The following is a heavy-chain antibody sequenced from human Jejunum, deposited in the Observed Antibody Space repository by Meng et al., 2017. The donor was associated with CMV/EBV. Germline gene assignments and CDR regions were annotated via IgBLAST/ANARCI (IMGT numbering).Heavy chain of an antibody. CDR1: GYTFSSSC. CDR3: ARAVMYSYGWYYFDY. CDR2: ISPYNPNT. Sequence: ASGYTFSSSCLTWVRQAPGQGLEWMGAISPYNPNTNYAQNLQGRVTMTTDTSTSTAYMELRSLRSDDTAVYYCARAVMYSYGWYYFDYWGQGTLVTVSS. V-gene: IGHV1-18*01. J-gene: IGHJ4*02. D-gene: IGHD6-19*01.